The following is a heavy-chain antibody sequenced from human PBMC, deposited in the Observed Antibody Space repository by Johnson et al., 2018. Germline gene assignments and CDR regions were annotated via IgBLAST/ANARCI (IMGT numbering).Heavy chain of an antibody. CDR2: IIPLSGTA. J-gene: IGHJ5*02. CDR1: GGTFNTHA. CDR3: ARDLEDGQMAVAGNH. Sequence: QVQLVESGAEVQEPGSSMKVSCKASGGTFNTHAINWVRQAPGQGLEWLGGIIPLSGTAHYAQSFQGRITITADESTNTVYMELSSLRSEDTAMYYCARDLEDGQMAVAGNHWGKGTQVIVSS. V-gene: IGHV1-69*01. D-gene: IGHD6-19*01.